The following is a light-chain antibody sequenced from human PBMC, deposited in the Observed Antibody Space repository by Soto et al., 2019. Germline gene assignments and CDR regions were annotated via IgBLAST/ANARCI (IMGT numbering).Light chain of an antibody. Sequence: QPVLTQSPSASASLGASVKLNCTLSSGHSNYAIAWHQQQPEKGPRYLMKLNSDGSHTKGDGIPDRFSGSSSGAERYLTISSLQSEDEADYYCQTWGAGIRVFGGGTKVTVL. V-gene: IGLV4-69*01. CDR3: QTWGAGIRV. J-gene: IGLJ2*01. CDR1: SGHSNYA. CDR2: LNSDGSH.